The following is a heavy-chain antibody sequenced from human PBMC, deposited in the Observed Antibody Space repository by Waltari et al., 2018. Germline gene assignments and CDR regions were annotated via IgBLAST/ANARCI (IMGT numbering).Heavy chain of an antibody. D-gene: IGHD2-15*01. CDR2: FSYNGKT. Sequence: QLQLQESGPGLVKPSETLSLTCSVSGGSISSTSYYWGWIRQPPGKGLEWIGSFSYNGKTSYNPSLKSRVTISVDTSKNQFSLQLTSVTAADTAMYYCARPGRVGGGSLMGLDYWGQGTLVTVSS. CDR1: GGSISSTSYY. CDR3: ARPGRVGGGSLMGLDY. V-gene: IGHV4-39*01. J-gene: IGHJ4*02.